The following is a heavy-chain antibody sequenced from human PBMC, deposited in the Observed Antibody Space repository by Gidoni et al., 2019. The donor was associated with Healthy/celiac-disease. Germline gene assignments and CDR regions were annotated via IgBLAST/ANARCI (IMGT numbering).Heavy chain of an antibody. D-gene: IGHD3-3*01. CDR2: IYWDDDK. Sequence: QITLKESGPTLVKPTQTLTLTCTFSGFSLSTSGVGVGWIRQPPGKALEWLALIYWDDDKRYSPSLKSRLTITKDTSKNQVVLTMTNMDPVDTATYYCAHRQPYYDFWSGYFGGFDPWGQGTLVTVSS. J-gene: IGHJ5*02. CDR3: AHRQPYYDFWSGYFGGFDP. CDR1: GFSLSTSGVG. V-gene: IGHV2-5*02.